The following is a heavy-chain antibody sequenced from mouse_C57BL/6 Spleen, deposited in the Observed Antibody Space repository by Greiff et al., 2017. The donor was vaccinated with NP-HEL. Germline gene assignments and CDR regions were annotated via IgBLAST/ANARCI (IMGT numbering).Heavy chain of an antibody. CDR1: GFSLTSYG. Sequence: QVQLKQSGPGLVQPSQSLSITCTVSGFSLTSYGVHWVRQSPGKGLEWLGVIWRGGSTDYNAAFMSRLSITKDNSKSQVFFKMNSLQADDTAIYYCAKNRIYYDYDRDYYAMDYWGQGTSVTVSS. D-gene: IGHD2-4*01. V-gene: IGHV2-5*01. CDR2: IWRGGST. CDR3: AKNRIYYDYDRDYYAMDY. J-gene: IGHJ4*01.